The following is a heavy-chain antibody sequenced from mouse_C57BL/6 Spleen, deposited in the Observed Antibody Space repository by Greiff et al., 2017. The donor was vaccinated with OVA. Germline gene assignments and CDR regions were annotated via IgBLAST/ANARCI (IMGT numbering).Heavy chain of an antibody. Sequence: QVQLQQSGPELVKPGASVKISCKASGYAFRSSWMNWVKQRPGKGLEWIGRIYPGDGDTNYNGKFKGKATLTEDKYSSTADMQLSRLTSEDSAVYFCASGFYYDYDEGNYFDYWGQGTTLTVSS. CDR3: ASGFYYDYDEGNYFDY. CDR2: IYPGDGDT. J-gene: IGHJ2*01. V-gene: IGHV1-82*01. D-gene: IGHD2-4*01. CDR1: GYAFRSSW.